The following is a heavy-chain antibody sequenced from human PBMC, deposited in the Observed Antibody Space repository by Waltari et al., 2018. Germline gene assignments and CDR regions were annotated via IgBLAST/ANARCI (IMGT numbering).Heavy chain of an antibody. CDR3: ARGQQWLGEGNFDY. CDR2: IYYSGST. D-gene: IGHD6-19*01. J-gene: IGHJ4*02. CDR1: GGSISSSSYY. V-gene: IGHV4-39*07. Sequence: QVQLQESGPGLVKPSETLSLTCTVSGGSISSSSYYWGWIRQPPGKGLEWIGSIYYSGSTYYNPSLKSRVTISVDTSKNQFSLKLSSVTAADTAVYYCARGQQWLGEGNFDYWGQGTLVTVSS.